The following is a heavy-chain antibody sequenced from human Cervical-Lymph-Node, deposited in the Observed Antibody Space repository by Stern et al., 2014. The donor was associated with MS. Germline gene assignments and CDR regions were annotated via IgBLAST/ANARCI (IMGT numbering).Heavy chain of an antibody. CDR1: GYTLTELS. Sequence: VQLVESGAEVKKPGASVKVSCKVSGYTLTELSMHWVRQAPGKWLEWMGGFDPEDGETIYAQKFQGRVTMTEDTSTDTAYMELSSLRSEDTAVYYCATNPGVWGSPQFDYWGQGTLVTVSS. J-gene: IGHJ4*02. V-gene: IGHV1-24*01. CDR2: FDPEDGET. D-gene: IGHD3-16*01. CDR3: ATNPGVWGSPQFDY.